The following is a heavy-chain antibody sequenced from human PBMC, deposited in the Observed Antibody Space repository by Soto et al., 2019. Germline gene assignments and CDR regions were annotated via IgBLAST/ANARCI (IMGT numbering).Heavy chain of an antibody. Sequence: EVGLVESGGGLAQPGRSLRLSCAASGFTFDDYAMHWVRQAPGKGLQWVAGINWNSGSMGYADSVKGRFTISRDNAKNSLYLQMNSLRVEDTALYYCAKGGIIRTSDAFDVWGQGTMVTVSS. CDR3: AKGGIIRTSDAFDV. D-gene: IGHD1-20*01. V-gene: IGHV3-9*01. J-gene: IGHJ3*01. CDR1: GFTFDDYA. CDR2: INWNSGSM.